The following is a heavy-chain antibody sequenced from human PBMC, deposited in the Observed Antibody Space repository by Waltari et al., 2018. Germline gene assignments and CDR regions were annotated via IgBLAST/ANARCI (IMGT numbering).Heavy chain of an antibody. V-gene: IGHV1-69*08. CDR2: IIPILGIA. D-gene: IGHD2-15*01. CDR3: AREGGYCSGGSCYAMDY. J-gene: IGHJ4*02. Sequence: QVQLVQSGAEVKKPGSSVKVSCKASGGTFSSYTISWLRQAPGQGLEWMGRIIPILGIANYAQKFQGRVTITADKSTSTAYMELSSLRSEDTAVYYCAREGGYCSGGSCYAMDYWGQGTLVTVSS. CDR1: GGTFSSYT.